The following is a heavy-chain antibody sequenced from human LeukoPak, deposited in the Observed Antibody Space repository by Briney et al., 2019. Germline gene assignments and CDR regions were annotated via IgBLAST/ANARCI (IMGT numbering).Heavy chain of an antibody. CDR2: INHSGST. D-gene: IGHD3-16*02. CDR1: GGSFSGYY. CDR3: ARVGRDYVWGSYRDNWFDP. Sequence: PSETLSLTCAVYGGSFSGYYWSWIRQPPGKGLEWIGEINHSGSTNYNPSLKSRVTISVETSKNQFSLKLSSVTAADAAVYYCARVGRDYVWGSYRDNWFDPWGQGTLVTVSS. J-gene: IGHJ5*02. V-gene: IGHV4-34*01.